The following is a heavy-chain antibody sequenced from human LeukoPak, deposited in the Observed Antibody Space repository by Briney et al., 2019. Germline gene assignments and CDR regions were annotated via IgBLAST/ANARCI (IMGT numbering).Heavy chain of an antibody. CDR1: GGSISSYY. CDR2: IYYSGST. J-gene: IGHJ6*03. V-gene: IGHV4-59*01. CDR3: ARARMYYYDSSGYYPLGYYYYYMDV. Sequence: SETLSPTRTVSGGSISSYYWSWIRQPPGKGLEWIGYIYYSGSTNYNPSLKSRVTISVDTSKNQFSLKLSSVTAADTAVYYCARARMYYYDSSGYYPLGYYYYYMDVWGKGTTVTVSS. D-gene: IGHD3-22*01.